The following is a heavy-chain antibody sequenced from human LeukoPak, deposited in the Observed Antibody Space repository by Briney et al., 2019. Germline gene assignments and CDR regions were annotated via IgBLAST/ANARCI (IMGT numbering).Heavy chain of an antibody. D-gene: IGHD2-2*01. J-gene: IGHJ6*02. CDR1: GGTFSSYA. CDR3: ASVGSLNCSSTSCYEDYCYYGMDV. Sequence: ASVKVSCKASGGTFSSYAISWVRQAPGQGLEWMGGIIPIFGTANYAQKFQGRVTITADESTSTAYMELSSLRSEDTAVYYCASVGSLNCSSTSCYEDYCYYGMDVWGQGTTVTVSS. V-gene: IGHV1-69*13. CDR2: IIPIFGTA.